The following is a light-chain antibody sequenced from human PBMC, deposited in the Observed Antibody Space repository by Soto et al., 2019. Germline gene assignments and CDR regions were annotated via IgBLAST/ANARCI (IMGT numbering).Light chain of an antibody. J-gene: IGKJ1*01. CDR3: QQSFPTPQT. V-gene: IGKV1-39*01. CDR2: AAS. Sequence: DIQMTQSPSSLSASVGDRVTIACRSIQSISSYLNWYQQKPGRALKLLIYAASSLQSGVPSRFSGSGSGTDFTLSISSLQPEDFATYYCQQSFPTPQTFGQGTKV. CDR1: QSISSY.